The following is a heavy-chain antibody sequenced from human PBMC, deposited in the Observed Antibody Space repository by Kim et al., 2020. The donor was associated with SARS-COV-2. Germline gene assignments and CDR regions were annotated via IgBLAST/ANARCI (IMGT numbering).Heavy chain of an antibody. J-gene: IGHJ3*02. Sequence: GESLKISCKGSGYSFTSYWIGWVRQMPGKGLEWMGIIYPGDSDTRYSPSFQGQVTISADKSISTAYLQWSSLKASDTAMYYCARRHGSGYYLDAFDIWGQGTMVTVSS. V-gene: IGHV5-51*01. CDR2: IYPGDSDT. CDR1: GYSFTSYW. CDR3: ARRHGSGYYLDAFDI. D-gene: IGHD3-22*01.